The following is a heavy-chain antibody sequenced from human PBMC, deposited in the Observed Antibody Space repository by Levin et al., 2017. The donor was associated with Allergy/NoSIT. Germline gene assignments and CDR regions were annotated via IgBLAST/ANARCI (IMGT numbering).Heavy chain of an antibody. Sequence: GESLKISCAASGFTFTKYDMHWVRERTGEGLEWISGIGTQGDAYYSPSVKGRFTISREDAKNSFYLQMNSLGAGDTAIYYCARGGALDDSDIRAGPRDPFHVWGQGTMVTVSS. CDR3: ARGGALDDSDIRAGPRDPFHV. J-gene: IGHJ3*01. V-gene: IGHV3-13*04. CDR2: IGTQGDA. CDR1: GFTFTKYD. D-gene: IGHD3-22*01.